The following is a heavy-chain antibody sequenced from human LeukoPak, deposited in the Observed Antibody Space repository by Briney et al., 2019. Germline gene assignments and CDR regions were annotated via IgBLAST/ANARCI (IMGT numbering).Heavy chain of an antibody. CDR3: ARGTSTSLPL. CDR1: GFTFSSYS. D-gene: IGHD1-1*01. V-gene: IGHV3-21*01. CDR2: ISSSSYYI. J-gene: IGHJ4*02. Sequence: GGSLRLSCAASGFTFSSYSMNWVRQAPGKGLEWISSISSSSYYIYYADSVKGRFTISRDNAKNSLYLQMNSLRAKDAAVYYCARGTSTSLPLWGQGTLVTVSS.